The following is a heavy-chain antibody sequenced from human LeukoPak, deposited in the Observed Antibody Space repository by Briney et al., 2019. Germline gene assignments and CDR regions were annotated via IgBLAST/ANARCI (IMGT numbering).Heavy chain of an antibody. D-gene: IGHD2-21*01. CDR2: ISSGGNTQ. CDR3: ARDIVSGPFVISLEA. Sequence: GGSLRLSCAASGFSLGTYEMSWIRQVPGKGLEWVSHISSGGNTQYYADSVRGRFTMSRDNAKNSLDLQMNSLRTEDTAVYYCARDIVSGPFVISLEAWGRGALVTVSS. CDR1: GFSLGTYE. V-gene: IGHV3-48*03. J-gene: IGHJ4*02.